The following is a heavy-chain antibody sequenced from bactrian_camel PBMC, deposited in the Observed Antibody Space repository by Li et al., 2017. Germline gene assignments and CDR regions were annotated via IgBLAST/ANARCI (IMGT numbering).Heavy chain of an antibody. CDR3: AAKLWYGGYCYLRANEYAV. J-gene: IGHJ4*01. CDR1: GFTYAANC. Sequence: HVQLVESGGGSVQAGNSLSLSCTASGFTYAANCIGWFRQAPGMEREGVATIHTRLDSTYYADSVQGRFTISQDNAKNTLYLQMNSLKPEDTAMYSCAAKLWYGGYCYLRANEYAVWGRGTQVTVS. V-gene: IGHV3S63*01. CDR2: IHTRLDST. D-gene: IGHD2*01.